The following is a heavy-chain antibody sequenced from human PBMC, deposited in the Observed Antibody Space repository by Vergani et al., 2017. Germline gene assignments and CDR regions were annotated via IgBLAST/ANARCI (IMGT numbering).Heavy chain of an antibody. CDR1: GFTFSSYA. Sequence: QVQLVESGGGVVQPGRSLRLSCAASGFTFSSYAMHWVRQAPGKGLELVAVISYDGSNKYYADSVKGRFTISRDNSKNTLYLQMNSLRAEDTAVYYCARGASGDYVSSFDYWGQGTLVTVSS. J-gene: IGHJ4*02. CDR3: ARGASGDYVSSFDY. CDR2: ISYDGSNK. V-gene: IGHV3-30-3*01. D-gene: IGHD4-17*01.